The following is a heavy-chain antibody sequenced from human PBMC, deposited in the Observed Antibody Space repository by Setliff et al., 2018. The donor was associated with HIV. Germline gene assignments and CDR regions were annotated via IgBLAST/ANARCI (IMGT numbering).Heavy chain of an antibody. V-gene: IGHV4-59*04. CDR3: ARSYNSGSRRGSFDY. D-gene: IGHD3-10*01. J-gene: IGHJ4*02. Sequence: PSETLSLTCSVSGASISSYYWSWIRQPPGKGLEWIGTISYSGNTFYNPSLRSRLTMSVDTSKSQFSLKLTSVTAADTSVYYCARSYNSGSRRGSFDYWGQGTLVTVSS. CDR2: ISYSGNT. CDR1: GASISSYY.